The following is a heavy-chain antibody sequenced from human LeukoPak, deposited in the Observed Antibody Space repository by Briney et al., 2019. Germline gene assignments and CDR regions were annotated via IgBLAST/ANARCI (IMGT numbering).Heavy chain of an antibody. CDR1: GFTFSSYG. Sequence: GGSLRLSCAASGFTFSSYGMHWVRQAPGKGLEWVANIKQDGSEKYYVDSVKGRFTISRDNAKNSLYLQMNSLRAEDTAVYYCARADYYDSSGTGKPDYWGQGTLVTVSS. CDR2: IKQDGSEK. V-gene: IGHV3-7*01. CDR3: ARADYYDSSGTGKPDY. D-gene: IGHD3-22*01. J-gene: IGHJ4*02.